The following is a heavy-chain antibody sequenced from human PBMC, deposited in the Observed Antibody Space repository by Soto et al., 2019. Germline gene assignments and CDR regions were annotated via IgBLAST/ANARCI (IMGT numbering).Heavy chain of an antibody. CDR3: AKVGNTIFGLVINYFDS. CDR2: IGGSGTTT. CDR1: DLPYNCYR. D-gene: IGHD3-3*01. J-gene: IGHJ4*02. Sequence: GSGILPGVASDLPYNCYRLGWVRQAPGKGLEWVSTIGGSGTTTSYADSVKGRFIISRDNSKDTLFLQMSSLRVEDTAVYFCAKVGNTIFGLVINYFDSWGQGTLVTVSS. V-gene: IGHV3-23*01.